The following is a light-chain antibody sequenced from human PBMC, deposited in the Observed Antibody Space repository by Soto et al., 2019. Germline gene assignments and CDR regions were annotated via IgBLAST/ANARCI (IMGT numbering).Light chain of an antibody. Sequence: EIVLTQSPGTLSLSPGERATLSCRASQRVSSSYLAWYQQKPGQAPRLLIYGASSRATGIPDRFSGSGSGTEFTLTISSLQSEDFALYYCQQYNNWPLTFGGGTKVDIK. CDR3: QQYNNWPLT. CDR2: GAS. CDR1: QRVSSSY. J-gene: IGKJ4*01. V-gene: IGKV3-20*01.